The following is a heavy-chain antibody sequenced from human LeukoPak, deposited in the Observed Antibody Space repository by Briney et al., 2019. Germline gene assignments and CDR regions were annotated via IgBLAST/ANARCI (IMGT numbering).Heavy chain of an antibody. CDR2: IYTSGST. CDR3: ATTSQDYYDASGYPDRFDP. V-gene: IGHV4-4*07. CDR1: GGSISSYY. D-gene: IGHD3-22*01. J-gene: IGHJ5*02. Sequence: SETLSLTCTVSGGSISSYYWSWIRQPAGKGLEWIGRIYTSGSTNYNPSLKSRVTMSVDTSKNQFSLRVTSVTAADTAVYHCATTSQDYYDASGYPDRFDPWGQGTLVTVSS.